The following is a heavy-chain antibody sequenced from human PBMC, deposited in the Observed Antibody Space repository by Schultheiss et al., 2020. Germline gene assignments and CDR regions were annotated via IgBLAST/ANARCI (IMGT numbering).Heavy chain of an antibody. J-gene: IGHJ6*04. V-gene: IGHV3-21*01. CDR2: ISSSSSYI. Sequence: GESLKISCAASGFTFSSYSMNWVRQAPGKGLEWVSSISSSSSYIYYADSVKGRFTISRDNCKNSLYQQMNSLRAEDTAVYYCARVLRDSSSWYPYYYYGMDVWGKGTTVTGSS. CDR3: ARVLRDSSSWYPYYYYGMDV. CDR1: GFTFSSYS. D-gene: IGHD6-13*01.